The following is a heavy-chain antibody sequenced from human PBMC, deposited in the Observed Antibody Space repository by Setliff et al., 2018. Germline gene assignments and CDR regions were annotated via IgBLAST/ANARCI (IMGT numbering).Heavy chain of an antibody. Sequence: ASVKVSCKAPEYSFTGYYMHWLRQAPGQGPEWMGWINPNNGKTQYSQMFQGRLTMTKDTSISTVYMELSSLRSDDTAMYYCATDHDIVGVGYWGRGTLVTV. J-gene: IGHJ4*02. CDR3: ATDHDIVGVGY. CDR2: INPNNGKT. V-gene: IGHV1-2*02. D-gene: IGHD1-26*01. CDR1: EYSFTGYY.